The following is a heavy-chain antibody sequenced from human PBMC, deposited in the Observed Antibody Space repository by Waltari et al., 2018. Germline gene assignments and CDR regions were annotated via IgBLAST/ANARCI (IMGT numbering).Heavy chain of an antibody. CDR3: VRGSGGYSWFDP. J-gene: IGHJ5*02. V-gene: IGHV1-2*06. D-gene: IGHD3-10*01. CDR2: FNPDSGGT. CDR1: GYIFTDYY. Sequence: QVQLVQSGAEVKKPGASVKVSCKASGYIFTDYYIHWVRQAPGRGLEWVGRFNPDSGGTNYAQKFQGRVTMTTDMSITTAYMELSRLTSDDTALYYCVRGSGGYSWFDPWGQGTLLTVSS.